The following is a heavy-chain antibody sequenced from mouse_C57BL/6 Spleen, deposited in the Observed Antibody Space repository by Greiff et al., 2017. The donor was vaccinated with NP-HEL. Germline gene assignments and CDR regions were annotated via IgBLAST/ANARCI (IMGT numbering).Heavy chain of an antibody. CDR2: IHPNSGST. V-gene: IGHV1-64*01. CDR3: ARPHRYGNDAAY. Sequence: QVQLKQPGAELVKPGASVKLSCKASGYTFTSYWMHWVKQRPGQGLEWIGMIHPNSGSTNYNEKFKSKATLTVDKSSSTAYMQLSSLTSEDSAVYYCARPHRYGNDAAYWGQGTLVTVSA. CDR1: GYTFTSYW. J-gene: IGHJ3*01. D-gene: IGHD2-2*01.